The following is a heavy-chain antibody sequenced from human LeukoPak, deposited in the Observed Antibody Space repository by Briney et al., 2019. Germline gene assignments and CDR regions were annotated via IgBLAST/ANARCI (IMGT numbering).Heavy chain of an antibody. CDR2: ISAYNGNT. CDR3: ARVGYYDYVWGSYRVNWFDP. CDR1: GYTFTSYG. D-gene: IGHD3-16*02. J-gene: IGHJ5*02. Sequence: ASVKVSCKASGYTFTSYGISWVRQAPGQGLEWMGWISAYNGNTNYAQKLQGRVTMTTDTSTSTAYMELRSLRSDDTAVYYCARVGYYDYVWGSYRVNWFDPWGQGTLVSVSS. V-gene: IGHV1-18*01.